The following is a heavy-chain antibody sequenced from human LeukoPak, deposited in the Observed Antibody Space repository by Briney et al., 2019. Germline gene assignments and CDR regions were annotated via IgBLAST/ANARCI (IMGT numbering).Heavy chain of an antibody. D-gene: IGHD2-2*01. J-gene: IGHJ4*02. CDR3: ARRGYCSSTSCYFDY. CDR1: GSSLINYW. Sequence: GESLKFSCKGFGSSLINYWIAGVGQMHGKGLEWMGIFYPGDYDTRYSPSFQGQVTISADKSISTAYLQWSSLKASDAAMYFCARRGYCSSTSCYFDYWGQGTLVTVSS. CDR2: FYPGDYDT. V-gene: IGHV5-51*01.